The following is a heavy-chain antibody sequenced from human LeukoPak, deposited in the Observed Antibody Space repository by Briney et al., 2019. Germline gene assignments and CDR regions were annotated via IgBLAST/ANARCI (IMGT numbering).Heavy chain of an antibody. CDR2: IYHSGST. V-gene: IGHV4-38-2*02. D-gene: IGHD2-8*01. CDR3: ARDDPCTNGVCSDDGWFDP. Sequence: SETLSLTCTVSGYYTSSGYYWGWIRQPPGKGLEWIGTIYHSGSTYYNPSLKSRVTISVDTSKNQFSLKLSSVTAADTAVYYCARDDPCTNGVCSDDGWFDPWGQGTLVIVSS. CDR1: GYYTSSGYY. J-gene: IGHJ5*02.